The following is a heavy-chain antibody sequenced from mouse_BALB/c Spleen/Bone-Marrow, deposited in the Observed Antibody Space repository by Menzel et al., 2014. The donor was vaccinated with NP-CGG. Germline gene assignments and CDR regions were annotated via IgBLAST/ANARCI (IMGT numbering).Heavy chain of an antibody. Sequence: QVQLQQSGAELVRPGSSVKISCKASGYAFSSYWMNWVKQRPGQGLEWIGQIYPGDGDTNYNGKFKGKATLTADKSSSTAYMQLSSLTSEDSAVYFRARRGYYGSSYYFDYWGQGTTLTVSS. CDR2: IYPGDGDT. V-gene: IGHV1-80*01. CDR3: ARRGYYGSSYYFDY. CDR1: GYAFSSYW. D-gene: IGHD1-1*01. J-gene: IGHJ2*01.